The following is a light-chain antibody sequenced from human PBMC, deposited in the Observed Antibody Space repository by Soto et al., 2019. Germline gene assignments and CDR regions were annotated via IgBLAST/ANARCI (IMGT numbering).Light chain of an antibody. V-gene: IGLV2-14*01. CDR1: SSDVGGYNY. Sequence: QSALTQPASMSGSPGQSITISCTGTSSDVGGYNYVSWYQQHPGKAPKLMIYDDSNRPSGVSNRFSGSKSGNTASLTISGLQAEDEADYYCSSYTSSSTLNYVFGTGTKLTVL. CDR3: SSYTSSSTLNYV. J-gene: IGLJ1*01. CDR2: DDS.